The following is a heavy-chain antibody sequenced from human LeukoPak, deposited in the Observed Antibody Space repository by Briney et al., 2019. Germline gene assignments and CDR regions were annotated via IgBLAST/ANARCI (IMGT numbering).Heavy chain of an antibody. Sequence: AGGSLRLSCAASGFTFDDYGMSWVRQAPGKGLEWVSGINWNGGSTGYADCVKGRFTISRDNAKNSLDLQMNSLRAEDTALYYCARVYYYDSSGDYQHPLGYWGQGTLVTVSS. CDR3: ARVYYYDSSGDYQHPLGY. CDR1: GFTFDDYG. V-gene: IGHV3-20*04. CDR2: INWNGGST. D-gene: IGHD3-22*01. J-gene: IGHJ4*02.